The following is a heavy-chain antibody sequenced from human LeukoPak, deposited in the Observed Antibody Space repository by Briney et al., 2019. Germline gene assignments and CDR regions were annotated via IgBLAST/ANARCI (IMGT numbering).Heavy chain of an antibody. V-gene: IGHV3-23*01. CDR2: MSGSGASI. J-gene: IGHJ4*02. Sequence: GGSLRLSCAVSGITFGTYPMSWVRQAPGNGLEWVLAMSGSGASIYYADSVKGRYTISRDNSKNTLYLQMNSLRAEDTAVYFCAKVHLPIGDSSGYAKFDNWGQGTLVIVSS. D-gene: IGHD3-22*01. CDR3: AKVHLPIGDSSGYAKFDN. CDR1: GITFGTYP.